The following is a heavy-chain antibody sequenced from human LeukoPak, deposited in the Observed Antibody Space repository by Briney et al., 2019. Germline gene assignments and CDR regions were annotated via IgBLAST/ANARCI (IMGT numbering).Heavy chain of an antibody. CDR2: INHSGST. J-gene: IGHJ4*02. D-gene: IGHD4-11*01. CDR1: GFTFSSYE. CDR3: ARGRFPGNDYSNFGY. Sequence: PGGSLRLSCAASGFTFSSYEMNCVRQPPGKGLEWIGEINHSGSTNYNPSLKSRVTISVDTSKNQFSLKLSSVTAADTAVYYCARGRFPGNDYSNFGYWGQGTLVTVSS. V-gene: IGHV4-34*01.